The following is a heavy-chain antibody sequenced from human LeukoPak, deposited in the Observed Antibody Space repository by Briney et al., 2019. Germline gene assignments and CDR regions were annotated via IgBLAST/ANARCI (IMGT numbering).Heavy chain of an antibody. CDR2: IIPIFGTA. J-gene: IGHJ4*02. CDR3: AVTKSGYSYGSPSYYFDY. Sequence: SSVKVSCKASGGTFSSYAISWVRQAPGQGLEWMGGIIPIFGTANYAQKFQGRVTITTDESTSTAYMELSSLRSEDTAVYYCAVTKSGYSYGSPSYYFDYWGQGTLVTASS. CDR1: GGTFSSYA. D-gene: IGHD5-18*01. V-gene: IGHV1-69*05.